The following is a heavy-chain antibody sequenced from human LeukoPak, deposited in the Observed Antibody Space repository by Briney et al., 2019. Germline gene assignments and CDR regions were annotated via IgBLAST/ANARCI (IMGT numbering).Heavy chain of an antibody. J-gene: IGHJ4*02. D-gene: IGHD1-26*01. CDR2: ILADGSNK. V-gene: IGHV3-33*01. Sequence: QPGGSLRLSCTASGFTFSNYGMHWGCQAPGEGLWRVGVILADGSNKYYVDSVKGRFTISRDNSKTTLYLQMNSLRAEDTAVYYGAREMGATHKLPMDYWGQGTLVTVSS. CDR3: AREMGATHKLPMDY. CDR1: GFTFSNYG.